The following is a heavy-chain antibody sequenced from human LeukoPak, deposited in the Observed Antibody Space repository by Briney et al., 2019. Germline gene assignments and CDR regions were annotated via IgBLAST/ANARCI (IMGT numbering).Heavy chain of an antibody. V-gene: IGHV3-33*01. CDR1: GFTFSSYG. Sequence: PGMSLRLSCAASGFTFSSYGLHWVRQAPGKGLEWVEVIWHVGSNKHYADSVKGRFTISRDNSKNTLYLQMNSLRAEDTAVYYCARELERRCDYWGQGTLVTVFS. CDR3: ARELERRCDY. J-gene: IGHJ4*02. CDR2: IWHVGSNK. D-gene: IGHD1-1*01.